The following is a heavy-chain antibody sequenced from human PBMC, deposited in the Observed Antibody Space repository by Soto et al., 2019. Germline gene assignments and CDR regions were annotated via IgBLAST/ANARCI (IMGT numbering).Heavy chain of an antibody. CDR1: GFFFGDYA. J-gene: IGHJ4*02. Sequence: EVHLVESGGALVQAGGSLRLSCVTSGFFFGDYAMHWVRQIPGKGLEWVAGIGSNSQTLDYAKSVKGRFTISKDDAKRSLYLQMDNLRPDDMALYHCAKGAELHSSVWSTRCFDSWGRGALVTVSS. CDR3: AKGAELHSSVWSTRCFDS. V-gene: IGHV3-9*03. CDR2: IGSNSQTL. D-gene: IGHD6-19*01.